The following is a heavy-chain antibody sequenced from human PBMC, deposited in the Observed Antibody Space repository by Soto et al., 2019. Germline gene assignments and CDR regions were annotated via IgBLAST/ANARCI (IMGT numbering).Heavy chain of an antibody. Sequence: GQSMRLSSVVSGITFTSEGMTWVRQARGRGLEWVSGISGSGVSTYYADSVKGRFIISRDNPKNTLFLQMNSLRADDTAVNYCAVISNNWYPSNFHLWGQGTLVTVSS. CDR3: AVISNNWYPSNFHL. V-gene: IGHV3-23*01. J-gene: IGHJ1*01. CDR2: ISGSGVST. D-gene: IGHD6-13*01. CDR1: GITFTSEG.